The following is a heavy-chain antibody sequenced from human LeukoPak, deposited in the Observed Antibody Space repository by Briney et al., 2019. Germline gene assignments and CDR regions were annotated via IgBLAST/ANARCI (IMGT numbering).Heavy chain of an antibody. Sequence: GGSLRLSCAASGFTFSSYSMNWVRQAPGKGLEWVSYISSSSSTIYYADSVKGRFTISRDNAKNSLYLQMNSLRAEDTAVYYCARGSTFFVVVPASAIDYWGQGTLVTVSS. CDR3: ARGSTFFVVVPASAIDY. CDR2: ISSSSSTI. V-gene: IGHV3-48*04. CDR1: GFTFSSYS. J-gene: IGHJ4*02. D-gene: IGHD2-2*01.